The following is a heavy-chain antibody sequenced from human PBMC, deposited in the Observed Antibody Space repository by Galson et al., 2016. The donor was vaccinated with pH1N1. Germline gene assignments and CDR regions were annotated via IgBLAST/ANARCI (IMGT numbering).Heavy chain of an antibody. V-gene: IGHV1-2*06. J-gene: IGHJ5*02. CDR2: ISPDSGGT. CDR3: ARHDYGGYFDP. Sequence: SVKVSCKASGYTFTDHYIRWVRQAPGQGLEWMGRISPDSGGTNYAQKFRGRVTMTGDTSINTAYMELSRLRSDDTAVYYCARHDYGGYFDPWGQGTLVTVSS. CDR1: GYTFTDHY. D-gene: IGHD4-17*01.